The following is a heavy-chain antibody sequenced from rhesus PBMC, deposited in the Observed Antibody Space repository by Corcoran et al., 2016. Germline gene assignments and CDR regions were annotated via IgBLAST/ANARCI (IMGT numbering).Heavy chain of an antibody. D-gene: IGHD3-3*01. J-gene: IGHJ4*01. Sequence: QVQLQESGPGLVKPSETLSLTCAVSGGSFSSYWWSWIRQPPGKGLGWIGEINVNSGSTNYNPSLKSRVTISKDASKNQCSLKLSSVTAADTAVYYCARPLWTGAFLFGYWGQGVLVTVSS. CDR3: ARPLWTGAFLFGY. CDR1: GGSFSSYW. V-gene: IGHV4-80*01. CDR2: INVNSGST.